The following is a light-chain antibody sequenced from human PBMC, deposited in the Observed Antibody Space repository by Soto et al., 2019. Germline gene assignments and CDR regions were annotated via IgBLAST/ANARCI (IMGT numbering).Light chain of an antibody. Sequence: DIVMTQSPDSLAVSLGERATINCKSSQRVLYSSNNKDYLSWYQQKPGQPPKLLIYWSSTQESGVPDRFSGSGFWTEFTLTISCLKAEDVAVYYCQQYYSTPLTFGGGNKVEIK. CDR2: WSS. CDR3: QQYYSTPLT. V-gene: IGKV4-1*01. J-gene: IGKJ4*01. CDR1: QRVLYSSNNKDY.